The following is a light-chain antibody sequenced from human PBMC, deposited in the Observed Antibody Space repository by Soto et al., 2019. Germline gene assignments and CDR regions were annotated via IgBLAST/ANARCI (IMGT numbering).Light chain of an antibody. V-gene: IGKV3-20*01. CDR2: GAS. Sequence: EIVLTQSPGTLSLSPGERATLSCRASQSVSSNYLAWYQLKPGQAPRPLIYGASSRATGIPDRFSGSGAGTDFTLTISRLESEDFAVYYCQQYGSSPWTFGQGTKVDIK. CDR1: QSVSSNY. J-gene: IGKJ1*01. CDR3: QQYGSSPWT.